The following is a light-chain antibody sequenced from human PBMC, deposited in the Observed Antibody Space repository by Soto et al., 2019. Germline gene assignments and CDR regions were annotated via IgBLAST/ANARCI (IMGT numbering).Light chain of an antibody. J-gene: IGKJ5*01. CDR2: GAS. CDR1: QSVSSNY. CDR3: QQYGISPPIT. Sequence: EIVLTQSPGTLSLSPGERATLSCRASQSVSSNYLAWYQQKPGQAPRLLIYGASNRATGIPDRFSGSGSGTDFTLTISRLEPEDFAVYSCQQYGISPPITFGQGTRLEIK. V-gene: IGKV3-20*01.